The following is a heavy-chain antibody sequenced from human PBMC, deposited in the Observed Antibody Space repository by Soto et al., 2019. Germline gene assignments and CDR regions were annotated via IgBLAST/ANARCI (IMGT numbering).Heavy chain of an antibody. CDR2: IYHSGST. Sequence: PSETLSLTCAVSGGSISSGGYSWSWIRQPPGKGLEWIGYIYHSGSTYYNPSLKSRVTISVDRSKNQFSLKLSSVTAADTAVYYCARGNFWGGGNFDYWGQGTLVTVSS. D-gene: IGHD3-3*01. CDR1: GGSISSGGYS. V-gene: IGHV4-30-2*01. J-gene: IGHJ4*02. CDR3: ARGNFWGGGNFDY.